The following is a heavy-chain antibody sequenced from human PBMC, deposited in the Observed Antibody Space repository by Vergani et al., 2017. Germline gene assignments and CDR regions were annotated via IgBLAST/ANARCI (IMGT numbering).Heavy chain of an antibody. J-gene: IGHJ6*02. CDR3: ANSVIAGNVGVAYFGMDV. CDR1: GFTFDDYA. V-gene: IGHV3-9*01. D-gene: IGHD2/OR15-2a*01. CDR2: INWNSDSI. Sequence: EVQLVESGGGLVQPGRSLRLSRAASGFTFDDYAMHWVRQAPGKGLEWVSGINWNSDSIAYADSVKGRFTISRDNAKNTVNLQMNSLRTEDTAVYFCANSVIAGNVGVAYFGMDVWGRGTTVTVSS.